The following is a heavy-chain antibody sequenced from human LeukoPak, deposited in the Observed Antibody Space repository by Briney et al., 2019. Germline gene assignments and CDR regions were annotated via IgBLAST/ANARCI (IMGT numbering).Heavy chain of an antibody. J-gene: IGHJ5*02. Sequence: EASVKVSCKASGYTFTSYDINWVRQATGQGLEWMGWMNPNSGNTGLVQKFQGRVTMTRNTSISTAYMELSSLRSEDTAVYYCARAIGYCSGGSCHGGYWFDPWGQGTLVTVSS. CDR3: ARAIGYCSGGSCHGGYWFDP. V-gene: IGHV1-8*01. CDR1: GYTFTSYD. D-gene: IGHD2-15*01. CDR2: MNPNSGNT.